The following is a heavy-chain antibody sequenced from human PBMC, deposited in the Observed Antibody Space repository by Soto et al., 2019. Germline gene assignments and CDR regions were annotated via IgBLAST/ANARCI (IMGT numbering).Heavy chain of an antibody. CDR2: IVVGSGNT. CDR1: GFTFTSSA. V-gene: IGHV1-58*01. D-gene: IGHD3-3*01. Sequence: GASVKVSCKASGFTFTSSAVQWVRQARGQRLEWIGWIVVGSGNTNYAQKFQERVTITRDMSTSTAYMELSSLRSEDTAVYYCAALSMAPILWRKEDYFDYWGQGTLVTVSS. CDR3: AALSMAPILWRKEDYFDY. J-gene: IGHJ4*02.